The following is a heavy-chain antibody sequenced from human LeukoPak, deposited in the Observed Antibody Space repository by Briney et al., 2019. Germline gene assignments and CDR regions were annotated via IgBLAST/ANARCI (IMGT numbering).Heavy chain of an antibody. J-gene: IGHJ4*02. CDR1: GFNFDEYG. CDR3: ARDYVIGDQLALDY. V-gene: IGHV3-20*04. Sequence: GGSLRLSCAASGFNFDEYGMTWVRQAPGKGLEWVSSINWSGGDTIYAESVKGRFTFSRDNAKNSLYLQMNILRAEDTALYYCARDYVIGDQLALDYWGPGTLVTVSS. CDR2: INWSGGDT. D-gene: IGHD3-16*01.